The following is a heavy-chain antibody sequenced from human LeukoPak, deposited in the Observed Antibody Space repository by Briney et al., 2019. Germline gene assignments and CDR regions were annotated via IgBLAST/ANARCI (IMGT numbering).Heavy chain of an antibody. CDR3: AKDVSMIVVARGDY. Sequence: GGSLRLSCVASGFTFSNYLMNWVRQAPGKGLEWVSAISGSGGSTYYADSVKGRFTISRDNSKNTLYLQMNSLRAEDTAVYYCAKDVSMIVVARGDYWGQGTLVTVSS. CDR2: ISGSGGST. J-gene: IGHJ4*02. D-gene: IGHD3-22*01. CDR1: GFTFSNYL. V-gene: IGHV3-23*01.